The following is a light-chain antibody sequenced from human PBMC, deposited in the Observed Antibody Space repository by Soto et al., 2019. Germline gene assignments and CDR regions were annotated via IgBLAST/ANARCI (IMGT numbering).Light chain of an antibody. CDR3: QQYETFSGT. J-gene: IGKJ1*01. Sequence: DIQMTQSASALPASVGDTVTVTCRASQSVSGWLAWYQQKPGEAPKLLIYDASALPRGVPSRFSGSGSGTKFTLTIASLQPDDFATYYCQQYETFSGTFGPGTKVDIK. CDR1: QSVSGW. CDR2: DAS. V-gene: IGKV1-5*01.